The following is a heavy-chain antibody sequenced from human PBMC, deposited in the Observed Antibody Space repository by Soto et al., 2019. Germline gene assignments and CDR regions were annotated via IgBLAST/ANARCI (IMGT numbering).Heavy chain of an antibody. CDR1: GFIFSSYG. D-gene: IGHD2-2*01. CDR2: IWYDGSNK. Sequence: GGSLRLSCAASGFIFSSYGMHWVRQAPGKGLEWVAVIWYDGSNKYYADSVKGRFTISRDNSKNTLYLQMNSLRAEDTAVYYCARTRVVPAAPFDYWGQGTLVTVSS. J-gene: IGHJ4*02. V-gene: IGHV3-33*01. CDR3: ARTRVVPAAPFDY.